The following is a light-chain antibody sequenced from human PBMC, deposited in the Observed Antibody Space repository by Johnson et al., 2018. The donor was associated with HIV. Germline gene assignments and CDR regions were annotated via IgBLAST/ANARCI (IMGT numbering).Light chain of an antibody. V-gene: IGLV1-51*02. CDR1: SSNIGNNY. J-gene: IGLJ1*01. CDR3: GAWDSGLTAHFV. CDR2: ENK. Sequence: QSVLTQPPSVSAAPGQKVTISCSGSSSNIGNNYVSWYQQLPGTAPKLLIYENKKRPSGIADRFSASKSGTSATLDLTGLHTGDEADYYCGAWDSGLTAHFVFGSVTTITVL.